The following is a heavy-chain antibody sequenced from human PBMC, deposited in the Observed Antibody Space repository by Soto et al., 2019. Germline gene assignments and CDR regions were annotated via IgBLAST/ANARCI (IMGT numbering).Heavy chain of an antibody. CDR1: GGSFSGYY. D-gene: IGHD5-12*01. CDR2: INHSGST. Sequence: QVQLQQWGAGLLKPSETLSLTCAVYGGSFSGYYWSWIRQPPGKGLEWIGEINHSGSTNYNPSLKSRVTISVDTSKNQFSRKRSSVTAADTAVYYCASKGLRPRDNWFDPWGQGTLVTVSS. J-gene: IGHJ5*02. CDR3: ASKGLRPRDNWFDP. V-gene: IGHV4-34*01.